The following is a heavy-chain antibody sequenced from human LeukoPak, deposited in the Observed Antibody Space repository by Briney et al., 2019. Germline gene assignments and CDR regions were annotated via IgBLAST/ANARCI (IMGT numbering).Heavy chain of an antibody. CDR1: GGTFSSYA. V-gene: IGHV1-69*05. D-gene: IGHD3-22*01. CDR2: IIPIFGTA. Sequence: ASVKVSCKASGGTFSSYAISWVRQAPGQGLEWMGGIIPIFGTANYAQKFQGRVTITTDESTSTAYMELSSLRSEDTAVYYCARLPPYYDSSGYHGYYYYMDVWGKGPRSPSP. J-gene: IGHJ6*03. CDR3: ARLPPYYDSSGYHGYYYYMDV.